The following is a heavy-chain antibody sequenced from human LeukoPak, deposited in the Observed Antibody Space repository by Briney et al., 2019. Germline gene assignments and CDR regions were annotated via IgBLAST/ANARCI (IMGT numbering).Heavy chain of an antibody. CDR2: IYYSGST. V-gene: IGHV4-39*01. CDR3: GRSFIVSNWFDP. Sequence: SETLSLTCTVSGGSISSSSYYWGWIRQPPGKGLEWIGSIYYSGSTYYNPSLKSRVTISVDTSKNQFSLKLSSVTAADTAVYYCGRSFIVSNWFDPWGQGTLVTVSS. CDR1: GGSISSSSYY. D-gene: IGHD2-15*01. J-gene: IGHJ5*02.